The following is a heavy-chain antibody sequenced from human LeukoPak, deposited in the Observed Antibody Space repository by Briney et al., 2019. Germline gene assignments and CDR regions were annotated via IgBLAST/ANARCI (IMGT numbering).Heavy chain of an antibody. Sequence: SETLSLTCTVSGGSISSSSYYWGWIRQPPGKGLEWIGSIYYSGSTYYNPSLKSRVTISVDTSKNQFSLKLSSVTAADTAVYYCARRRGITGTTWAARNYYYYYMDVWGKGTTVTVSS. J-gene: IGHJ6*03. CDR1: GGSISSSSYY. CDR3: ARRRGITGTTWAARNYYYYYMDV. CDR2: IYYSGST. V-gene: IGHV4-39*01. D-gene: IGHD1-7*01.